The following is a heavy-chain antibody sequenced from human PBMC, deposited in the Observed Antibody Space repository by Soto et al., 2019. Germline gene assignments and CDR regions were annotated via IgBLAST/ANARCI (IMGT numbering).Heavy chain of an antibody. V-gene: IGHV4-39*01. J-gene: IGHJ4*02. CDR2: IYYSGCA. CDR3: ARRPKRGSYSWCFDY. CDR1: GGSITSNAYY. Sequence: QLQLQESGPGLVKPSETLSLTCTVSGGSITSNAYYWGWIRQPPGKGLEWLGYIYYSGCASYNPALKSRETMSVETSKNQFSLKPSSVTAADTAVYYCARRPKRGSYSWCFDYWGQGTLVTVSS. D-gene: IGHD1-26*01.